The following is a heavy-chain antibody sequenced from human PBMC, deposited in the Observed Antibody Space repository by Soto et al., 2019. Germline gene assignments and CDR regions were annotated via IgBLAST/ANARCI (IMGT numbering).Heavy chain of an antibody. V-gene: IGHV3-72*01. CDR3: TVWGSGNDFGAA. Sequence: EVQLVESGGGLVQPGGSLRLSCAASGFTFSDHYMDWVRQAPGKGLEWVGRSKNKADSYTTEYAASVKGRFTISRDGPKISLFLQMKSLKTEDTAVYYCTVWGSGNDFGAAWGQGILVTVSS. D-gene: IGHD3-10*01. J-gene: IGHJ4*02. CDR2: SKNKADSYTT. CDR1: GFTFSDHY.